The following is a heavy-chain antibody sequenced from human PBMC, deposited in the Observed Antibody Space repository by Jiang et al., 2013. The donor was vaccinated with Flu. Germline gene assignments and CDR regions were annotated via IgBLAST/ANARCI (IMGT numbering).Heavy chain of an antibody. V-gene: IGHV1-2*06. CDR3: ARAFGRSSSTSPRNTNPVY. J-gene: IGHJ4*02. CDR1: GYTFTGYY. Sequence: KASGYTFTGYYMHWVRQAPGQGLEWMGRINPNSGGTNYAQKFQGRVTMTRDTSISTAYMELSRLRSDDTAVYYCARAFGRSSSTSPRNTNPVYWGQGTLVTVSS. CDR2: INPNSGGT. D-gene: IGHD2-2*01.